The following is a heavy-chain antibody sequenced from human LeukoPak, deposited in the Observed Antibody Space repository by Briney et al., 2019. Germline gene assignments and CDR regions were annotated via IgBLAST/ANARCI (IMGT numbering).Heavy chain of an antibody. V-gene: IGHV3-21*01. CDR3: ARSLPLRITMVRGVII. CDR2: ISSCSSYI. J-gene: IGHJ4*02. D-gene: IGHD3-10*01. Sequence: GGSLRLSCAASGFTFSSYSMNWVRQAPGKGLEWVSSISSCSSYIYYADSVKGRFTISRDNAKNSLYLQMNSLRAEDTAVYYCARSLPLRITMVRGVIIWGQGTLVTVSS. CDR1: GFTFSSYS.